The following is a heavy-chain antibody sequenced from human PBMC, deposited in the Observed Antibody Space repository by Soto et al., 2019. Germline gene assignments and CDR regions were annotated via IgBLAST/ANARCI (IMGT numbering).Heavy chain of an antibody. CDR2: IYSAGST. CDR1: GLTVSRTQ. V-gene: IGHV3-53*02. Sequence: EVQLVETGGGLIQPGGSLRLSCAASGLTVSRTQMAWVRQVPGKGLQWVSVIYSAGSTYYANAVKGRFTISRDISENKIYLDLSRVTGDDTAIYYCERAREPEYSSSIFFDYWGRGILVTVSS. D-gene: IGHD6-6*01. CDR3: ERAREPEYSSSIFFDY. J-gene: IGHJ4*02.